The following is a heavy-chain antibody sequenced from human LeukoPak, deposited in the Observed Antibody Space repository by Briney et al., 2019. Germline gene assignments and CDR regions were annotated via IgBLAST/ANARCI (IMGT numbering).Heavy chain of an antibody. CDR2: INPNSGGT. CDR3: ARGECSGGSCYDDFDY. Sequence: ASVKVSCKASGYTFTGYYMHRVRQAPGQGLEWMGWINPNSGGTNYAQKFQGRVTLTRDTSISTAYMELSRLRSDDTAVYYCARGECSGGSCYDDFDYWGQGTLVTVSS. J-gene: IGHJ4*02. CDR1: GYTFTGYY. D-gene: IGHD2-15*01. V-gene: IGHV1-2*02.